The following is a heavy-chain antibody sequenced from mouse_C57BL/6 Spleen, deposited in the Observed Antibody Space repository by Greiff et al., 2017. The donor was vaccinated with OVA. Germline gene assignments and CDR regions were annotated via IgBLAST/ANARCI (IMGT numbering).Heavy chain of an antibody. D-gene: IGHD2-4*01. V-gene: IGHV5-12*01. J-gene: IGHJ1*03. CDR1: GFTFSDYY. CDR2: ISNGGGST. Sequence: EVNLVESGGGLVQPGGSLKLSCAASGFTFSDYYMYWVRQTPEKRLEWVAYISNGGGSTYYPDTVKGRFTISRDNAKNTLYLQMSRLKSEDTAMYYCAGGYYDYDGWYFDVWGTGTTVTVSS. CDR3: AGGYYDYDGWYFDV.